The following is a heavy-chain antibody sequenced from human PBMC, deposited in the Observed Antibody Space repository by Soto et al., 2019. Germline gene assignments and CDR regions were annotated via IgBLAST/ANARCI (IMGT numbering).Heavy chain of an antibody. D-gene: IGHD3-16*01. J-gene: IGHJ4*02. Sequence: GGSLRLSCAASGFTFSSYAMSWVRQAPGKGLEWVSNISENGGSKYYVDSVKGRFTISRDNAKNSLFLQMNSLRGEDTAVYYCAPRVFDYVWGATTYWGLGTLVTSPQ. CDR3: APRVFDYVWGATTY. CDR1: GFTFSSYA. V-gene: IGHV3-23*01. CDR2: ISENGGSK.